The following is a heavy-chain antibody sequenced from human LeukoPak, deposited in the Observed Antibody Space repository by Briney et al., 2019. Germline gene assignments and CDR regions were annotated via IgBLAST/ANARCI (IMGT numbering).Heavy chain of an antibody. Sequence: GASVNVSCKSSGYTFTGNYMHWVRQAPGQGLEWMGWINPNSGDTKYAQNFQGRVTMTRDTSITTTYMELSSLRSDDTAVYYCVRDRHTVAVAATLDYWGQGTLVIASS. CDR3: VRDRHTVAVAATLDY. J-gene: IGHJ4*02. V-gene: IGHV1-2*02. D-gene: IGHD6-19*01. CDR1: GYTFTGNY. CDR2: INPNSGDT.